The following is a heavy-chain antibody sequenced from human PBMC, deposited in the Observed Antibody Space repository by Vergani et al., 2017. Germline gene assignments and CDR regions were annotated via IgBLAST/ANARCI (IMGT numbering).Heavy chain of an antibody. D-gene: IGHD2-15*01. Sequence: QVQLQESGPGLVKPSETLSLTCTVSGGSINSHNYYWSCIRQPAGKGLEWIGRIHTSGSPNYNPSLKSRVTMSEDTSKNQFSLKLTSVTAADTAVYFCARGSCLGGSCYKPLFDYWGQGFLVTVSS. CDR3: ARGSCLGGSCYKPLFDY. CDR2: IHTSGSP. V-gene: IGHV4-61*02. CDR1: GGSINSHNYY. J-gene: IGHJ4*02.